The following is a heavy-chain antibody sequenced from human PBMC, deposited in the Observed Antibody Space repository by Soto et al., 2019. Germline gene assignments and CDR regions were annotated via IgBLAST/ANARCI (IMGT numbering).Heavy chain of an antibody. D-gene: IGHD2-15*01. J-gene: IGHJ5*02. CDR1: GGSISSGGYS. Sequence: QLQLQESGSELVKPSQTLALTCDVSGGSISSGGYSWSWIRQPPGKGLEWIGYIYHSGSTYYNPSLKSRVTISVDRSKNQFSLKLSSVTATDTAVYYCARGYCSGGSCYFTSWGQGTLVTVSS. CDR2: IYHSGST. CDR3: ARGYCSGGSCYFTS. V-gene: IGHV4-30-2*01.